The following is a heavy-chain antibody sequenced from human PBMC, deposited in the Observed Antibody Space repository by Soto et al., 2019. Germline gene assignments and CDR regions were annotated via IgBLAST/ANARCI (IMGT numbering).Heavy chain of an antibody. CDR3: ARGDRENIEEVVGVRPGEYSMDV. CDR2: ISYDGSRK. V-gene: IGHV3-30-3*01. J-gene: IGHJ6*02. Sequence: QVHLVESGGGVVQPGSSLRLSCAASEFTFRIFAMHWLRQSPGKGLEWVAVISYDGSRKADSVKGRFTVSRDNYWNTLYLQMNSLRAEDTAIYYWARGDRENIEEVVGVRPGEYSMDVWGQGTTVTVSS. D-gene: IGHD1-26*01. CDR1: EFTFRIFA.